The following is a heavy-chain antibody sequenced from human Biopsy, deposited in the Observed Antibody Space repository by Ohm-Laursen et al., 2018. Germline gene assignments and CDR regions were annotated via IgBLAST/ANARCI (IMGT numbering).Heavy chain of an antibody. Sequence: SSVKVSCKASSYTFTDYNIHWMRQAPGQGLEWIGGIIPIPNVATYAQKFQGRITITADESTSTAYMELSSLTSDDTAVYFCARGEGSSWFDTWGHGTLVTVSS. CDR3: ARGEGSSWFDT. CDR1: SYTFTDYN. D-gene: IGHD1-26*01. CDR2: IIPIPNVA. J-gene: IGHJ5*01. V-gene: IGHV1-69*10.